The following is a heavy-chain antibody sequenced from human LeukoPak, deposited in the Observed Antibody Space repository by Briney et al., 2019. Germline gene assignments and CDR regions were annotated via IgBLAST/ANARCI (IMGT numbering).Heavy chain of an antibody. V-gene: IGHV3-30*03. CDR3: ARDWAAGYLY. CDR1: GFTFSSYG. CDR2: ISYDGSNK. J-gene: IGHJ4*02. D-gene: IGHD6-25*01. Sequence: GGPLRLSCAASGFTFSSYGMHWVRQAPGKGLEWVAVISYDGSNKYYADSVKGRFTISRDNSKNTLYLQMNSLRAEDTAVYYCARDWAAGYLYSGQGTLVTDSS.